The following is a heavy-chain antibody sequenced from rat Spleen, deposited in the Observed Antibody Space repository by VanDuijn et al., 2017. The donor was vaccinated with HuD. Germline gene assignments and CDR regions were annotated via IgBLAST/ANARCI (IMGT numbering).Heavy chain of an antibody. CDR1: GFTFSKYG. CDR2: INTGGGNT. Sequence: EVQLVETGGGLVQPGRSLKLTCVASGFTFSKYGMAWVRQAPTKGLEWVASINTGGGNTYYPDSVKGRFTISRDNAKSTLYLQMDSLRSEDTATYYCARYNYFDYWGQGVMVTVSS. V-gene: IGHV5S13*01. CDR3: ARYNYFDY. J-gene: IGHJ2*01.